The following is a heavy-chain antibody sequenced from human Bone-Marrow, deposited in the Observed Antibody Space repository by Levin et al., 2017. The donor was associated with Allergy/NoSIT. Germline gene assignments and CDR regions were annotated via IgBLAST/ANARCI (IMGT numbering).Heavy chain of an antibody. CDR1: GGSISSGDYY. CDR3: ARGDDILTGYYKYYFDY. CDR2: IYYSGST. V-gene: IGHV4-30-4*01. D-gene: IGHD3-9*01. J-gene: IGHJ4*02. Sequence: SCTVSGGSISSGDYYWSWIRQPPGKGLEWIGYIYYSGSTYYNPSLKSRVTISVDTSKNQFSLKLSSVTAADTAVYYCARGDDILTGYYKYYFDYWGQGTLVTVSS.